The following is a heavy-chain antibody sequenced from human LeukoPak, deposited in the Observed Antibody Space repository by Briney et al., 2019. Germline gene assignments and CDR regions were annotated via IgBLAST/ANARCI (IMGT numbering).Heavy chain of an antibody. CDR1: GGSISSYY. Sequence: SETLSLTCTVSGGSISSYYWSWIRQPPGKGLEWIGYIYYSGSTNYNPSLKSRVTISVDTSKNQFSLKLSSVTAADTAVYYCATSGRGYYYYGMDVWGQGPRSPSP. D-gene: IGHD6-25*01. V-gene: IGHV4-59*01. CDR3: ATSGRGYYYYGMDV. CDR2: IYYSGST. J-gene: IGHJ6*02.